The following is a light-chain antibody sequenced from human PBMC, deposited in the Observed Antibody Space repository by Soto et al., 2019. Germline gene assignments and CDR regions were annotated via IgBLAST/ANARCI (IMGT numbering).Light chain of an antibody. CDR2: GAS. V-gene: IGKV3-20*01. CDR3: QQYGSSHT. Sequence: EIVLTQSPGTLSLSPGERATLSCRASQSVSNNYLAWYQQKPGQAPRLLIYGASNRATGIPDRFSGSGSGTDFTLTINRLEPEDFAVYYCQQYGSSHTFGQGTRLE. CDR1: QSVSNNY. J-gene: IGKJ5*01.